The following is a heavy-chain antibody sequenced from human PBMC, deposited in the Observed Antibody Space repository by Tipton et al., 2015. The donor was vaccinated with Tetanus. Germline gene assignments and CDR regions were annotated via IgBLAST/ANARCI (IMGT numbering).Heavy chain of an antibody. CDR2: INHSGST. V-gene: IGHV4-34*01. J-gene: IGHJ4*02. Sequence: TLSLTCAVYGGSFSGYYWSWIRQPPGKGLEWIGEINHSGSTNYNPSLKSRVTISVDTSKNQFSLKLSSVTAADTAVYYCARDFAGPNPRNFFNYWGRGTLVTVSS. CDR1: GGSFSGYY. D-gene: IGHD3-9*01. CDR3: ARDFAGPNPRNFFNY.